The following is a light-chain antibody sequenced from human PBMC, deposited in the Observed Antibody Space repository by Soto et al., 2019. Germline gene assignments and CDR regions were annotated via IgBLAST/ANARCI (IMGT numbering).Light chain of an antibody. CDR3: QQYYSSPFT. V-gene: IGKV4-1*01. CDR2: WTS. Sequence: DIVMTQSPYSLAVSLGERATINCKSSQSVLYSSNNKNYLAWYQQKPGQPPKLLIYWTSTRKSGVPDRFSGSGSGTDFTLTISSLQAEDVAVYYCQQYYSSPFTFGPGTKVDIK. CDR1: QSVLYSSNNKNY. J-gene: IGKJ3*01.